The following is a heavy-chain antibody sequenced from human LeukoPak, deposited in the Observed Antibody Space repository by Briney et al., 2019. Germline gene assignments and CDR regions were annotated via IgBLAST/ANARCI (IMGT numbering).Heavy chain of an antibody. V-gene: IGHV1-2*02. CDR1: GYTFTGYY. J-gene: IGHJ5*02. D-gene: IGHD2-2*01. CDR3: ARDWGGYCSSTSCYLYNWFDP. CDR2: INPNSGGT. Sequence: ASVKVSCKASGYTFTGYYMHWVRQAPGQGLEWMGWINPNSGGTNYAQKFQGRVTMTRDTSIRTAYMELSRLRSDDTAVYYCARDWGGYCSSTSCYLYNWFDPWGQGTLVTASS.